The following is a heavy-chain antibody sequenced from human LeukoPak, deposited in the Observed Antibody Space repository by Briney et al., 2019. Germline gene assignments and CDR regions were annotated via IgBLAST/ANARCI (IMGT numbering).Heavy chain of an antibody. J-gene: IGHJ4*02. CDR2: ISGSGGST. D-gene: IGHD3-22*01. CDR3: VKARNTMIVVPTGY. Sequence: QPGGSLRLSCAASGFTFSSYAMSWVRQAPGKGLEWVSAISGSGGSTYYADSVKGRFTISRDNSKNTLYLQMNSLRAEDTAVYYCVKARNTMIVVPTGYWGQGTLVTVSS. V-gene: IGHV3-23*01. CDR1: GFTFSSYA.